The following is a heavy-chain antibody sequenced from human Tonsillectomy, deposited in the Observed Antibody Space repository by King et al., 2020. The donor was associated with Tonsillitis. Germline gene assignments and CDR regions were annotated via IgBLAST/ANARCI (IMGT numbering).Heavy chain of an antibody. CDR3: ARDVDFWSGYYQDYYYYGMDV. CDR2: IWYDGSNK. D-gene: IGHD3-3*01. Sequence: VQLVESGGGVVQPGRSLRLSCAASGFTFSSYGMHWVRQAPGKGLEWVAVIWYDGSNKYYADSVKGRFTISRDNSKNTLYLQMNSLRAGDTAVYYCARDVDFWSGYYQDYYYYGMDVWGQGTTVTVSS. V-gene: IGHV3-33*01. J-gene: IGHJ6*02. CDR1: GFTFSSYG.